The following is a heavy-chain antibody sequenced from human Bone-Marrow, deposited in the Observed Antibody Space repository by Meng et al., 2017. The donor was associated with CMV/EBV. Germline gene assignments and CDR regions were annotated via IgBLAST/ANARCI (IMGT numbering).Heavy chain of an antibody. J-gene: IGHJ3*02. D-gene: IGHD2-2*01. V-gene: IGHV3-9*01. CDR1: GFTFDDYA. CDR2: ISWNSGSI. CDR3: AREGCSSTSCYLRGFDAFDI. Sequence: SLKISCAASGFTFDDYAMHWVRQAPGKGLEWVSGISWNSGSIGYADSVKGRFTISRDNAKNSLYLQMNSLRAEDTAVYYCAREGCSSTSCYLRGFDAFDIWGQGTMVTVSS.